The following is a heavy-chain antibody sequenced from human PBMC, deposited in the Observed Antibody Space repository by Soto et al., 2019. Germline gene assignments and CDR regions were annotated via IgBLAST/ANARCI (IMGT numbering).Heavy chain of an antibody. D-gene: IGHD1-26*01. CDR1: GGTFRSYA. CDR3: ARVRWDGFVGGMDV. CDR2: FVPLFETA. J-gene: IGHJ6*02. V-gene: IGHV1-69*06. Sequence: SVKVSCKTSGGTFRSYAVSWVRQAPGQGPEWMGGFVPLFETANYAQKFQGRVTMTEDTSTDTAYMELRSLRSDDTAVYYCARVRWDGFVGGMDVWGQGTMVTVSS.